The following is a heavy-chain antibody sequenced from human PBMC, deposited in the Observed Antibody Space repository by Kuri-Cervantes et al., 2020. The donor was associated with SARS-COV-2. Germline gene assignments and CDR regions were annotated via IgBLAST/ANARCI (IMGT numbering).Heavy chain of an antibody. CDR1: GFTFSGSA. V-gene: IGHV3-73*01. CDR3: ARDTAARYFDY. J-gene: IGHJ4*02. D-gene: IGHD6-6*01. Sequence: GESLKISCAASGFTFSGSAMHWVRQASGKGLEWVGRIRSKANSYATAYAASVKGRFTISRDDSKNTAYLQMNSLKTEDTAVYYCARDTAARYFDYWGQGTLVTVSS. CDR2: IRSKANSYAT.